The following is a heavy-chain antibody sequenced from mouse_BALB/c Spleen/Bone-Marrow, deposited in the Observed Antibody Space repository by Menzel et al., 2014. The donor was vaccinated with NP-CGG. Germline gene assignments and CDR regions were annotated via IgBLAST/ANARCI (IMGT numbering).Heavy chain of an antibody. J-gene: IGHJ2*01. CDR2: ITSGGGST. CDR1: GFTFXDYA. D-gene: IGHD4-1*01. CDR3: ARQENWALDY. V-gene: IGHV5-9-3*01. Sequence: EVKLMESGGGLVKPGGSLKLSCAASGFTFXDYAVSWVRQSPEKRLEWVATITSGGGSTYYPDSVKGRFTISRDNAKNTLYLQMSSLRSEDTAMYYCARQENWALDYWGQGTTLTVSS.